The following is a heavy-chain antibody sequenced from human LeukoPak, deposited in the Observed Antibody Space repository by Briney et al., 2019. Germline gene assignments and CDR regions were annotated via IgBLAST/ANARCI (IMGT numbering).Heavy chain of an antibody. J-gene: IGHJ5*02. Sequence: SVTVSCKASGGTFSSYAISWVRQAPGQGLEWMGGIIPIFGTANYAQKFQGRVTITADESTSTAYMELSSLRSEDTAVYYCARCMVRGSLPSNWFDPWGQGTLVTVSS. CDR2: IIPIFGTA. CDR3: ARCMVRGSLPSNWFDP. D-gene: IGHD3-10*01. V-gene: IGHV1-69*01. CDR1: GGTFSSYA.